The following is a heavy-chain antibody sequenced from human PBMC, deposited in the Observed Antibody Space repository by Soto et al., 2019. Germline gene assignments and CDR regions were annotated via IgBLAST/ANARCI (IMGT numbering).Heavy chain of an antibody. CDR2: IYYSGST. CDR3: ARAIGSGWYPGPADY. Sequence: PSETLSLTCTVSGGSISSYYWSWIRQPPGKGLEWIGYIYYSGSTNYNPSLKSRVTISVDTSKNQFSLKLSSVTAADTAVYYCARAIGSGWYPGPADYWGQGTLVTV. J-gene: IGHJ4*02. CDR1: GGSISSYY. V-gene: IGHV4-59*01. D-gene: IGHD6-19*01.